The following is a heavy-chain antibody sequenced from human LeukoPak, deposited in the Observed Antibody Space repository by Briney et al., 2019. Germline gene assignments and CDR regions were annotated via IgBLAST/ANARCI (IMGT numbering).Heavy chain of an antibody. CDR1: GFTFSSYS. CDR2: ISGSGGST. CDR3: ANFGDLVLGIDY. J-gene: IGHJ4*02. Sequence: GGSLRLSCAASGFTFSSYSMSWVRQAPGKGLEWVSAISGSGGSTYYADSVKGRFTICRDNSKNTLYLQMNSLRSEDTAVYYCANFGDLVLGIDYWGQGTLVTVSS. D-gene: IGHD3-10*01. V-gene: IGHV3-23*01.